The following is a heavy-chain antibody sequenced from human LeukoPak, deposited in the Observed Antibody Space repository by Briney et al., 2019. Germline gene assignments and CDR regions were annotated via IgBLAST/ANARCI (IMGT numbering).Heavy chain of an antibody. D-gene: IGHD3-22*01. CDR1: GFTFTSQW. Sequence: GESLQISCKLSGFTFTSQWIGWVRQMPGKGLEWMGIIHLGNSDTTYSPSFRGQVSISADKSISTAFLQWSSLKASDTAMYYCARYRDTSSFDNGGYSTLDYWGQGTPVTVSS. V-gene: IGHV5-51*01. J-gene: IGHJ4*02. CDR2: IHLGNSDT. CDR3: ARYRDTSSFDNGGYSTLDY.